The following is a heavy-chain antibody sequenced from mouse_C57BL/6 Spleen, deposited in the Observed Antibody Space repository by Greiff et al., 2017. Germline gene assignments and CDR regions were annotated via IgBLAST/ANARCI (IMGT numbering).Heavy chain of an antibody. CDR3: ARPQYYGSGNWYFDV. Sequence: EVMLVESGGGLVKPGGSLKLSCAASGFTFSDYGMHWVRQAPEKGLEWVAYISSGSSSIYYAEKVKGRFTISRYNAKNNLFMQMTSLRSEDTAMYYCARPQYYGSGNWYFDVWGTGTTVTVSS. CDR2: ISSGSSSI. V-gene: IGHV5-17*01. J-gene: IGHJ1*03. D-gene: IGHD1-1*01. CDR1: GFTFSDYG.